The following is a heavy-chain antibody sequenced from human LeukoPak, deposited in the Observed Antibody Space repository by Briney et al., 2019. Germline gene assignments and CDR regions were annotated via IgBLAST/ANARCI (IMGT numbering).Heavy chain of an antibody. J-gene: IGHJ4*02. CDR3: ARDPRGYSGWYY. Sequence: SETLSLTCTVSGDSISSYYWSWIRQPAGNGLEWIGRIYTSGSTNYNPSLKSRVTMSVDMSKNQFSLNLSSVADVDTAVYYCARDPRGYSGWYYWGQGILVTVSS. CDR2: IYTSGST. V-gene: IGHV4-4*07. D-gene: IGHD6-19*01. CDR1: GDSISSYY.